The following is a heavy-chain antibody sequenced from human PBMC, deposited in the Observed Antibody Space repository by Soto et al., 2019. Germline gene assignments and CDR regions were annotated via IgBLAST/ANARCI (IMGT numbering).Heavy chain of an antibody. CDR1: GGTFSSYA. CDR2: IIPIFGTA. CDR3: ARGVTYYDYVWGSYHLYDAFDI. J-gene: IGHJ3*02. Sequence: QVQLVQSGAEVKKPGSSVKVSCKASGGTFSSYAISWVRQAPGQGLEWMGGIIPIFGTANYAQKFQGRVTLTADESTSTAYMELSSLRSEDTAVYYCARGVTYYDYVWGSYHLYDAFDIWGQGTMVTVSS. D-gene: IGHD3-16*02. V-gene: IGHV1-69*01.